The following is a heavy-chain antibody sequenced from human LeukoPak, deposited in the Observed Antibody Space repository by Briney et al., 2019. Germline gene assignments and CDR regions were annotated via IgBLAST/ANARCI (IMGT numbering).Heavy chain of an antibody. D-gene: IGHD6-19*01. CDR2: INRGGST. V-gene: IGHV4-34*01. J-gene: IGHJ5*02. CDR3: ARDLDYSSGWFDP. CDR1: GGSFSGHY. Sequence: SETLSLTCAIYGGSFSGHYWSWLRQPPGKGLEWIGEINRGGSTNYNPSLKSRLTISIDTSKNQFSLRLSSVTAADTAVYYCARDLDYSSGWFDPWGQGTLVTVSS.